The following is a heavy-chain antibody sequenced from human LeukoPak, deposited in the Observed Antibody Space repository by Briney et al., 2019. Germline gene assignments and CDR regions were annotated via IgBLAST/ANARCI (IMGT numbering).Heavy chain of an antibody. V-gene: IGHV3-30*18. CDR1: GFTFSSYG. CDR3: AKDRSIYDYVWGSYLDY. Sequence: GGSLRLSCAASGFTFSSYGMHWVRQAPGKGLEWVAVISYDGSNKYYADSVKGRFTISRDNSKNTLYLQMNSLRAEDTAVYYCAKDRSIYDYVWGSYLDYWGQGTLVTVSS. CDR2: ISYDGSNK. J-gene: IGHJ4*02. D-gene: IGHD3-16*01.